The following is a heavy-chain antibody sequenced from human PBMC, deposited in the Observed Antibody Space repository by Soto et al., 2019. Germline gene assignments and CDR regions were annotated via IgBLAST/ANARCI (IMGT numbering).Heavy chain of an antibody. D-gene: IGHD6-19*01. V-gene: IGHV1-69*13. CDR1: GGTFSSYA. J-gene: IGHJ4*02. CDR3: ARDGVGSSGWSNAVYFDY. Sequence: GASVKVSCKASGGTFSSYAISWVRQAPGQGLEWMGGIIPIFGTANYAQKFQGRVTITADESTSTAYMELSSLRSEDTAVYYCARDGVGSSGWSNAVYFDYWDQGTLVTVSS. CDR2: IIPIFGTA.